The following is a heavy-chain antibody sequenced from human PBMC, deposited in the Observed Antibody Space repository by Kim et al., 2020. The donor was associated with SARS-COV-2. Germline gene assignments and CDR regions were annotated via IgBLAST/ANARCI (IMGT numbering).Heavy chain of an antibody. J-gene: IGHJ4*02. V-gene: IGHV3-74*01. CDR2: DGRSA. Sequence: DGRSARYTDSVKGRFTVSRDNAQNTVYLQMNSLRAEDTAVFYWAREYPLFWGQGTLVTVSS. D-gene: IGHD2-21*01. CDR3: AREYPLF.